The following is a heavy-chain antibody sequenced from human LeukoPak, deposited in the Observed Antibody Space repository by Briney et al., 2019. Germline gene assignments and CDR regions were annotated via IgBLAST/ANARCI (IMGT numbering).Heavy chain of an antibody. CDR2: INHSGST. Sequence: PSETLSLTCAVYGGSFSGYYWSWIRQPPGKGLEWIGEINHSGSTNYNPSLKSRVTISVDTSKNQFSLKLSSVTAVDTAVYYCARVIGGWYIGHFDYWGQGTLVTVSS. CDR1: GGSFSGYY. D-gene: IGHD6-19*01. J-gene: IGHJ4*02. V-gene: IGHV4-34*01. CDR3: ARVIGGWYIGHFDY.